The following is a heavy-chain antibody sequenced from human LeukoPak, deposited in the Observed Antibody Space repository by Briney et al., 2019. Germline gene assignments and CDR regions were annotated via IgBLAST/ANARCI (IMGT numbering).Heavy chain of an antibody. Sequence: GGSLRLPCAASGFTFSSYAMHWVRQAPGKGLEWVAVISYDGSNKYYADSVKGRFTISRDNSKNTLYLQMNSLRAEDTAVYYCAREAVAGTFYFDYWGQGTLVTVSS. D-gene: IGHD6-19*01. CDR1: GFTFSSYA. V-gene: IGHV3-30*04. CDR3: AREAVAGTFYFDY. CDR2: ISYDGSNK. J-gene: IGHJ4*02.